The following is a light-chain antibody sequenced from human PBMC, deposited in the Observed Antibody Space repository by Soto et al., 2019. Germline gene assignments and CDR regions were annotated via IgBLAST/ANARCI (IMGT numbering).Light chain of an antibody. J-gene: IGKJ2*01. CDR3: MQATQSPYT. CDR2: KIS. V-gene: IGKV2-24*01. CDR1: QSLVHSNGNTY. Sequence: DLVMTQTPLSSPVTLGQPASSSCRSSQSLVHSNGNTYLSWLQQRPGQTPRLLIYKISDRFPGVPDRFRGSGAERDFTLKISRVEAEDVGIYYCMQATQSPYTLGQGTKLEIK.